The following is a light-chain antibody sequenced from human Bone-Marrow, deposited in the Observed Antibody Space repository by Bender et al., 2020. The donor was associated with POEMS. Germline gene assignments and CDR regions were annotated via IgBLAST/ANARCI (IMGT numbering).Light chain of an antibody. J-gene: IGLJ3*02. V-gene: IGLV1-44*01. Sequence: QSVLTQPPSVSGTPGQRVTISCSGSGSNIGGYPVNWYQQLPGTAPRLLIYTNNERPSGVPDRFSGSKYGTSASLAITGLQSDDEAIYFCVAGDASLNGWVFGGGTKLTVL. CDR1: GSNIGGYP. CDR2: TNN. CDR3: VAGDASLNGWV.